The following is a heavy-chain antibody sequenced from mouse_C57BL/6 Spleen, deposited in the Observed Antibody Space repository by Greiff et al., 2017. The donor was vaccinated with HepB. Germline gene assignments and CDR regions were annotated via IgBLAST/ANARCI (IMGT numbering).Heavy chain of an antibody. V-gene: IGHV1-80*01. CDR3: ARSLYYGNYDWYFDV. Sequence: QVQLQQSGAELVKPGASVKISCKASGSAFSSYWMNWVKQRPGKGLEWIGQIYPGDGDTNYNGKFKGKATLTADKSSSTAYMQLSSLTSEDSAVYFCARSLYYGNYDWYFDVWGTGTTVTVSS. D-gene: IGHD2-1*01. J-gene: IGHJ1*03. CDR2: IYPGDGDT. CDR1: GSAFSSYW.